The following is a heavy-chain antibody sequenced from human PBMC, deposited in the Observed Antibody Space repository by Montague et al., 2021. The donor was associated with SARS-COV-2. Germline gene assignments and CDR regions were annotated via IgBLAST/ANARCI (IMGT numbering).Heavy chain of an antibody. V-gene: IGHV2-70*01. CDR3: ARIRDYDILTGSYSGFDY. CDR1: GFSLSTSGMC. CDR2: IDWDDDK. J-gene: IGHJ4*02. D-gene: IGHD3-9*01. Sequence: PALVKPTQTLTLTCTFSGFSLSTSGMCVSWIRQPPGKALEWLALIDWDDDKYYSTSPKTRLIISKDTSKNQVVLTMTNMDPVDTATYYCARIRDYDILTGSYSGFDYWGQGTLVTVSS.